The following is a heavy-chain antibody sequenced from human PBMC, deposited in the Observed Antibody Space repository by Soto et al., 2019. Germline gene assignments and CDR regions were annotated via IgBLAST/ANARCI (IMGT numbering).Heavy chain of an antibody. CDR3: AREDILGVRSFDY. J-gene: IGHJ4*02. Sequence: LRLSCAASGFTFSSYSMNWVRQAPGKGLEWVSYISSGSKTIYYADSVQGRFTVSRDNAKNSQYLQMSSLTDEDTAVYYCAREDILGVRSFDYWGRGTLVTVSS. CDR2: ISSGSKTI. D-gene: IGHD3-10*01. V-gene: IGHV3-48*02. CDR1: GFTFSSYS.